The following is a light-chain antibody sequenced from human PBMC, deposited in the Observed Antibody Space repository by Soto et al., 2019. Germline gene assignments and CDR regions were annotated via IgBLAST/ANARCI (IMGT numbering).Light chain of an antibody. V-gene: IGKV3D-15*01. J-gene: IGKJ5*01. CDR1: QSISSS. CDR2: GAS. Sequence: IVLTQSPGTLSLSPGARATLSGRASQSISSSLAWYQQKPGQAPRLLIYGASSRATGIPDRFSGSGSGTDFTLTISSLQSEDFAVYYCQQYNNWPPITFGQGTRLEIK. CDR3: QQYNNWPPIT.